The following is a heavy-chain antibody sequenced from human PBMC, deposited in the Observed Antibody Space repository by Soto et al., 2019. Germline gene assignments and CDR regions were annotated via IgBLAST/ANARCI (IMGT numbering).Heavy chain of an antibody. V-gene: IGHV3-23*01. D-gene: IGHD4-17*01. CDR2: ISGSGGST. CDR1: GFTFSSYA. CDR3: AKEMSDYGDYVGLFDY. Sequence: GGSLRLSCAASGFTFSSYAMSWVRQAPGKGLEWVSAISGSGGSTYYADSVKGRFTISRDNSKNTLYLQMNSLRAEDTAVYYCAKEMSDYGDYVGLFDYWGQGTLVTVSS. J-gene: IGHJ4*02.